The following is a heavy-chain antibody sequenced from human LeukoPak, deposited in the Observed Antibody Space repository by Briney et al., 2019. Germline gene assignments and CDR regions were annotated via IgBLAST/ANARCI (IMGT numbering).Heavy chain of an antibody. J-gene: IGHJ3*02. CDR1: GYTFIGHY. Sequence: ASVKVSCKASGYTFIGHYIRWVRQAPGQGLEWMGWINPNSGDTKYAQKFQGRVTMTRDTSINTAYMELSSLKSDDTAVYYCARLRDGYNSEPFDIWGQGTMVTVSS. V-gene: IGHV1-2*02. CDR3: ARLRDGYNSEPFDI. CDR2: INPNSGDT. D-gene: IGHD5-24*01.